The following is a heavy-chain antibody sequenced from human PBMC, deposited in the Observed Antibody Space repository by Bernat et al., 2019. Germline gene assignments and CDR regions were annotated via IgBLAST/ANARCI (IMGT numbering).Heavy chain of an antibody. CDR3: ARGRILWFGDPYFQH. J-gene: IGHJ1*01. CDR1: GFTFSSYA. D-gene: IGHD3-10*01. V-gene: IGHV3-30-3*01. CDR2: ISYDGSNK. Sequence: QVQLVESGGGVVQPGRSLRLSCAASGFTFSSYAMHWVRQAPGKGLEWVAVISYDGSNKYYADSVKGRFTISRDNSKNTLYLQMNSLRAEDTAAYYCARGRILWFGDPYFQHWGQGTLVTVSS.